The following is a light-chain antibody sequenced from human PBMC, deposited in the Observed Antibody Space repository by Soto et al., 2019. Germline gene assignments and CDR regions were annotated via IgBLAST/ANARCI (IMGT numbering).Light chain of an antibody. CDR3: AAWDDSLSGHVV. CDR2: RNN. V-gene: IGLV1-47*01. CDR1: SSNIGSNY. Sequence: VVTQPPSASGTPGQRVTISCSGSSSNIGSNYVYWYQQLPGTAPKLLIYRNNQRPSGVPDRFSGSKSGTSASLAISGLRSEDEADYYCAAWDDSLSGHVVFGGGTQLTVL. J-gene: IGLJ2*01.